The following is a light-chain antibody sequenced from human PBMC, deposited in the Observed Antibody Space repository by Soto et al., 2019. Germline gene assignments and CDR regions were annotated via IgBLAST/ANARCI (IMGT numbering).Light chain of an antibody. CDR1: QSVSSNY. V-gene: IGKV3-20*01. J-gene: IGKJ1*01. Sequence: EIVLTQSPGTLSLSPGERATLFCRAIQSVSSNYLAWYQQKPGQAPRLLIYGASTRASGIPDRFSGSGSGTDFTLTISRLEPEDSAVYYCQQYGSSPTWTFGQGTKVDIK. CDR3: QQYGSSPTWT. CDR2: GAS.